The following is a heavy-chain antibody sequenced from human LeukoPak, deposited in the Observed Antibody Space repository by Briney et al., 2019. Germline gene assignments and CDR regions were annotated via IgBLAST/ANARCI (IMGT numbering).Heavy chain of an antibody. D-gene: IGHD5-18*01. CDR3: ARDGYGDVRSY. CDR1: GVSIRNSFW. V-gene: IGHV4-4*02. CDR2: ISHTGST. J-gene: IGHJ4*02. Sequence: SGXXSXXCAVSGVSIRNSFWWSWVRQSPGXXLEWIGEISHTGSTNYNPSLKSRVTISVDTSKNQFSLKLSSVTAADTAVYYCARDGYGDVRSYWGQGTLVTVSS.